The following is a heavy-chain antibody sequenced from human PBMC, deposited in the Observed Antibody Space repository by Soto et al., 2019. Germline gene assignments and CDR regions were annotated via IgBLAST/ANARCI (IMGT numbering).Heavy chain of an antibody. V-gene: IGHV5-51*01. CDR2: IYPGDSDT. Sequence: GESLKISCKGSGYSFTSYWIGWVRQMPGKGLEWMGIIYPGDSDTRYSPSFQGQVTISADKSISTAYLQWSSLKASDTAMYYCARSITAMNWGYHYGMDVWGQGTTVTVSS. D-gene: IGHD5-18*01. CDR1: GYSFTSYW. J-gene: IGHJ6*02. CDR3: ARSITAMNWGYHYGMDV.